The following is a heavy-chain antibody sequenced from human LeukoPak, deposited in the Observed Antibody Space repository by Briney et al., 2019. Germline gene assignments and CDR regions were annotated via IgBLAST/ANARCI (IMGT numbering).Heavy chain of an antibody. CDR3: ARQTGSGLFILP. V-gene: IGHV4-39*01. CDR2: IYYSGNT. D-gene: IGHD3/OR15-3a*01. CDR1: GVSISSSNSY. Sequence: SETLSLTCTVSGVSISSSNSYWGWLRQPPGKGLEWIGSIYYSGNTYYNASLKSQVSISIDTSKNQFSLKLTSVTAADTAVYYCARQTGSGLFILPGGQGTLVTVSS. J-gene: IGHJ4*02.